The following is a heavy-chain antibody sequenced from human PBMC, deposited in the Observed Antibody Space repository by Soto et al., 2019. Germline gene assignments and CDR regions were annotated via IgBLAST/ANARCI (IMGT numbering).Heavy chain of an antibody. CDR2: INAGNGNT. V-gene: IGHV1-3*01. Sequence: QVQLVQSGAEVKKPGASVKVSCKASGYTFTSYAMHWVRQAPGQRLEWMGWINAGNGNTKYSQKFQGRVTITRDTSASTAYMELSSLRSEDTAVYYCARVPITMVRGTLASQGYWGQGTLVTVSS. D-gene: IGHD3-10*01. CDR1: GYTFTSYA. CDR3: ARVPITMVRGTLASQGY. J-gene: IGHJ4*02.